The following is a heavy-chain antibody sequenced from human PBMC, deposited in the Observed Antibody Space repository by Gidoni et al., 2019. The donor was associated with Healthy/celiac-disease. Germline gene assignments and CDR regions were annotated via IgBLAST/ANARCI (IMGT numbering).Heavy chain of an antibody. CDR1: GGTFSSYA. CDR3: ARDMHYDSSGYYHYYYYYGMDV. CDR2: IIPIFGTA. Sequence: QVQLVQSGAEVKKPGSSVKVSCKASGGTFSSYAISWVRQAPGQGLEWMGGIIPIFGTANYAQKFQGRVTITADKSTSTAYMELSSLRSEDTAVYYCARDMHYDSSGYYHYYYYYGMDVWGQGTTVTVSS. J-gene: IGHJ6*02. D-gene: IGHD3-22*01. V-gene: IGHV1-69*06.